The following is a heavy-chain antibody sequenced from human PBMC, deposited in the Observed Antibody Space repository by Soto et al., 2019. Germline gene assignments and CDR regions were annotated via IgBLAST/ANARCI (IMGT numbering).Heavy chain of an antibody. Sequence: SQTVSLTCVISWDSVSSNIAAWNWIRQSPSRGLEWLGRTYYRSKWYNDYAVSVKSRITINPDTSKNQFSLQLNSVTPEDTAVYYCARAPSIAARLWFDYWGQGTLVTSPQ. CDR3: ARAPSIAARLWFDY. J-gene: IGHJ4*02. D-gene: IGHD6-6*01. V-gene: IGHV6-1*01. CDR2: TYYRSKWYN. CDR1: WDSVSSNIAA.